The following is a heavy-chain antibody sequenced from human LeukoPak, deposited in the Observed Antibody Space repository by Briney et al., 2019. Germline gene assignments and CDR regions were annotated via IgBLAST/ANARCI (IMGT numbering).Heavy chain of an antibody. Sequence: GGSLRLSCVASGFTFSSYEMNWVRQAPGKGLEWVSYIRSSGSPTYYADSVKGRFTISRDNAKNSLYLQMNSLRAEDTALYHCARWDYYYYYMDVWGKGTTVTISS. J-gene: IGHJ6*03. D-gene: IGHD4-23*01. CDR2: IRSSGSPT. CDR1: GFTFSSYE. CDR3: ARWDYYYYYMDV. V-gene: IGHV3-48*03.